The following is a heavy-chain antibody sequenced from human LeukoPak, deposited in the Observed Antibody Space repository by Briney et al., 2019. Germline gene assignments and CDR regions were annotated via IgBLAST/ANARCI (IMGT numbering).Heavy chain of an antibody. CDR2: ISAYNGNT. Sequence: GASVKVSCKASGYTFTSYGISWVRQAPVQGLEWMGWISAYNGNTNYAQKLQGRVTMTTDTSTSTAYMELRSLRPDDTAVYYCARRGITMVRGVIITLDNWFDPWGQGTLVTVSS. D-gene: IGHD3-10*01. CDR1: GYTFTSYG. J-gene: IGHJ5*02. CDR3: ARRGITMVRGVIITLDNWFDP. V-gene: IGHV1-18*01.